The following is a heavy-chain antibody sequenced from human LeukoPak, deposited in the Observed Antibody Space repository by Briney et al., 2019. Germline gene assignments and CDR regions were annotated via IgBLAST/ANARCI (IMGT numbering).Heavy chain of an antibody. CDR3: ARWKDEYYYHSSGFDY. CDR2: ISSSGSTI. D-gene: IGHD3-22*01. J-gene: IGHJ4*02. Sequence: GGSLRLSCAASGFTFSDYYMSWIRQAPGKGLEWVSYISSSGSTIYYADSVKGRFTISRDNAKNSLYLQMNSLRAEDTAVYYCARWKDEYYYHSSGFDYWGQGTLVTVSS. CDR1: GFTFSDYY. V-gene: IGHV3-11*01.